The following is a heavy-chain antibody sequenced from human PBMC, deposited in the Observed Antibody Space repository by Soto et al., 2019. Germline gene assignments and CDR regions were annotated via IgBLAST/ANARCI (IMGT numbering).Heavy chain of an antibody. CDR2: ISAYNGNT. CDR1: GYTLTSYC. Sequence: ASVKVSCKSSGYTLTSYCISWGRQAPGQGLEWMGWISAYNGNTNYAQKLQGRVTMTTDTSTSTAYMELRSLRSDDTAVYYCARVTYYYDSSGYSPLFDYWGQGTLVTVSS. D-gene: IGHD3-22*01. J-gene: IGHJ4*02. V-gene: IGHV1-18*04. CDR3: ARVTYYYDSSGYSPLFDY.